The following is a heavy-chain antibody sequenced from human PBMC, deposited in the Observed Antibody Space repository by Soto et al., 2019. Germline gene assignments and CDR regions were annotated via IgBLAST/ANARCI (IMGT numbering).Heavy chain of an antibody. Sequence: LRLSCAASEFTFTNYGMSWVRQAPGKGLEWVSVISGSGGTTSYADSVKGRFTISRDNSKHMLYLQMNSLRAEDTAVYYCAKRSYDSSGYYGGYFFDYWGQGTLVTVSS. CDR2: ISGSGGTT. D-gene: IGHD3-22*01. V-gene: IGHV3-23*01. J-gene: IGHJ4*02. CDR1: EFTFTNYG. CDR3: AKRSYDSSGYYGGYFFDY.